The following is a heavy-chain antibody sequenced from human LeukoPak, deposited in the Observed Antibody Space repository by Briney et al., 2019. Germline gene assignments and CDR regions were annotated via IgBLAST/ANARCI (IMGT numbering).Heavy chain of an antibody. V-gene: IGHV3-30*04. Sequence: GGSLRLSCAASGFTFSSYAMHWVRQAPGKGLEWVAVISYDGSNKYYADSVKGRFTISRDNSKNTLYLQTNSLRAEDTAVYYCARDLHIVVVTALDYWGQGTLVTVSS. J-gene: IGHJ4*02. D-gene: IGHD2-21*02. CDR1: GFTFSSYA. CDR2: ISYDGSNK. CDR3: ARDLHIVVVTALDY.